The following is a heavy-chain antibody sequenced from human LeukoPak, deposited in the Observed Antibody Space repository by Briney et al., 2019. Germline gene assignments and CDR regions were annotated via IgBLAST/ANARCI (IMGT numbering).Heavy chain of an antibody. D-gene: IGHD3-9*01. Sequence: GGSLRLSCAASGFTFSSYWMSWVRQAPGKGLEWVAVISYDGSNKYYADSVKGRFTISRDNSKNTLYLQMNSLRAEDTAVYYCARARTKLRYFDWLSQYYYYMDVWGKGTTVTVSS. CDR3: ARARTKLRYFDWLSQYYYYMDV. CDR1: GFTFSSYW. CDR2: ISYDGSNK. V-gene: IGHV3-30*03. J-gene: IGHJ6*03.